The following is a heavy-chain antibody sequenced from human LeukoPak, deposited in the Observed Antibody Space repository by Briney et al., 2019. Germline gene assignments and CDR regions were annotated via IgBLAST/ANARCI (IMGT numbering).Heavy chain of an antibody. D-gene: IGHD3-3*01. Sequence: ASVKVSCKASGYTFTGYYMHWVRQAPGQGLEWMGRINPNSGGTNYAQKFQGRVTMTRGTSISTAYMELSRLRSDDTAVYYCARGVLGDFWSGYPVDYWGQGTLVTVSS. V-gene: IGHV1-2*06. J-gene: IGHJ4*02. CDR2: INPNSGGT. CDR1: GYTFTGYY. CDR3: ARGVLGDFWSGYPVDY.